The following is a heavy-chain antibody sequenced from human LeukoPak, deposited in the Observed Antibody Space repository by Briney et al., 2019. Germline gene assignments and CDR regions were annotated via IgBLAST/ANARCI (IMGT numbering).Heavy chain of an antibody. V-gene: IGHV1-18*01. CDR1: GYTFTSYG. CDR2: ISAYNGNT. J-gene: IGHJ6*02. CDR3: ARVRSYGDYFYYYYYGMDV. Sequence: ASVKVSCKASGYTFTSYGISWVRQAPGQGLEWMGWISAYNGNTNYAQKLQGRVTMTRNTSISTAYMELSSLRSEDTAVYYCARVRSYGDYFYYYYYGMDVWGQGTTVTVSS. D-gene: IGHD4-17*01.